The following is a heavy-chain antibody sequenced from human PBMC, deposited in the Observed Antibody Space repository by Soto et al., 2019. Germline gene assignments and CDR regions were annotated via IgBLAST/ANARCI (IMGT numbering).Heavy chain of an antibody. CDR2: MNPNSGNT. Sequence: GASVKVSCKASGYTFTSYDINWVRQATGQGLEWMGWMNPNSGNTGYAQKFQGRVTMTRNTSISTAYMELSSLRSEDTAVYYCARGTQWLVNYYYYYYMDVWGKGTTVTVSS. CDR3: ARGTQWLVNYYYYYYMDV. CDR1: GYTFTSYD. J-gene: IGHJ6*03. D-gene: IGHD6-19*01. V-gene: IGHV1-8*01.